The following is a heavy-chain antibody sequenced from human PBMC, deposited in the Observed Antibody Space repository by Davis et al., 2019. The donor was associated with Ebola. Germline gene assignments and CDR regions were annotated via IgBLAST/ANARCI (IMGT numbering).Heavy chain of an antibody. V-gene: IGHV3-21*01. CDR3: ARDFWSGYYVTVGFDY. CDR1: GFTFSSYS. J-gene: IGHJ4*02. D-gene: IGHD3-3*01. CDR2: ISRSSSYI. Sequence: PGGSLRLSCAASGFTFSSYSMHWVRQAPGKGLEWVSSISRSSSYIYYADSVKGRFTISRDNAKNSLYLQMNSLRAEDTAVYYCARDFWSGYYVTVGFDYWGQGTLVTVSS.